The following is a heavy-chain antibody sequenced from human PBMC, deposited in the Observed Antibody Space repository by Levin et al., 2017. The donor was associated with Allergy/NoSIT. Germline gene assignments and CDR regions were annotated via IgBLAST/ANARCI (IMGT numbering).Heavy chain of an antibody. J-gene: IGHJ4*02. CDR2: IYSGGST. D-gene: IGHD6-13*01. CDR1: GFTVSSNY. Sequence: GGSLRLSCAASGFTVSSNYMSWVRQAPGKGLEWVSVIYSGGSTYYADSVKGRFTISRDNSKNTLYLQMNSLRAEDTAVYYCARAGYSSSWYVSPFDYWGQGTLVTVSS. CDR3: ARAGYSSSWYVSPFDY. V-gene: IGHV3-53*01.